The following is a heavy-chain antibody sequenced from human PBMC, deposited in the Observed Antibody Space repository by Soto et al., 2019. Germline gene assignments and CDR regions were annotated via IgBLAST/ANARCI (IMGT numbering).Heavy chain of an antibody. D-gene: IGHD2-8*01. Sequence: EVQLLESGGGLVRPGGSLRLSCAASGFTFYNYAMNWVRQAPGKGLEWVSTISGGGDGTYYADSVKGRFTISRDNSRNTVYLQMHSLRAEDTAVYYCAQKGLGSLATYCTTGDCHYAFDVWGQGTVVTVSS. CDR1: GFTFYNYA. CDR3: AQKGLGSLATYCTTGDCHYAFDV. V-gene: IGHV3-23*01. J-gene: IGHJ3*01. CDR2: ISGGGDGT.